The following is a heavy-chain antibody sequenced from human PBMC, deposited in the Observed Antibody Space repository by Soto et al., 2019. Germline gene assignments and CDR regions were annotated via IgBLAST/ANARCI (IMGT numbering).Heavy chain of an antibody. J-gene: IGHJ4*02. D-gene: IGHD1-7*01. CDR1: GYTFNSFW. CDR3: VTTRDGTTFFPH. Sequence: PGESLKISCQGSGYTFNSFWIGWVRQMPGEGLEWMGLMFPWTSDTRYSPSFQGHVSISVDRSTGTGYLQWNSLKASDTAMYYCVTTRDGTTFFPHWSQGTPVTVSS. CDR2: MFPWTSDT. V-gene: IGHV5-51*01.